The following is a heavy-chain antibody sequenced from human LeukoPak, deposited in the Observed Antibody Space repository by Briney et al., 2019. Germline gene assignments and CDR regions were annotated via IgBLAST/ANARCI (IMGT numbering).Heavy chain of an antibody. J-gene: IGHJ5*02. CDR2: IGDSGSPI. Sequence: GGSLRLSCAASGFTFNIYAIHWIRQAPGKGLEWISYIGDSGSPIYYANSVKGRFTISRDNAKNSLYLQMNNLRAEDTAMYYCARGAGPLFDPWGQGTLVTVSS. CDR3: ARGAGPLFDP. CDR1: GFTFNIYA. V-gene: IGHV3-11*01.